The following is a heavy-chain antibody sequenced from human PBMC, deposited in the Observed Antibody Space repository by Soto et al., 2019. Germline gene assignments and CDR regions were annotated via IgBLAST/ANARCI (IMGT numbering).Heavy chain of an antibody. D-gene: IGHD3-3*01. CDR3: ARGGSYYDVWSAYSGYYYYGMDV. J-gene: IGHJ6*02. V-gene: IGHV1-69*01. CDR1: GGTFSSYA. CDR2: ISHIFGTA. Sequence: QVQLVQSGAEGKKPGSSVKVSCKASGGTFSSYALSWVRQAPGQGLEWMGGISHIFGTANYAQKFQGRVRSTADESTSTAYMELSSLRSEDTAVYYCARGGSYYDVWSAYSGYYYYGMDVWGQGTTVTVSS.